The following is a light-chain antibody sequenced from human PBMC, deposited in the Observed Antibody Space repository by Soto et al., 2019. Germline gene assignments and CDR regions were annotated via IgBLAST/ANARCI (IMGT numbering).Light chain of an antibody. V-gene: IGLV1-44*01. CDR2: SNN. Sequence: QSALTQPPSASGTPGQRVTISCSGSSSNIGTNTVHWYQHLPGSAPKLLIYSNNQRPSGVPDRFSGSKSGTSASLAISGLQPDDEADYYCEAWDGSLNVVLFGGGTQLTVL. CDR3: EAWDGSLNVVL. CDR1: SSNIGTNT. J-gene: IGLJ2*01.